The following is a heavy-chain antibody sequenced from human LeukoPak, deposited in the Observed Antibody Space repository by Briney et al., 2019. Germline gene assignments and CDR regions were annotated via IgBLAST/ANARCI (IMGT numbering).Heavy chain of an antibody. CDR1: GFTFSTYW. CDR3: ARNLWSGYQYYYYYGMDV. D-gene: IGHD3-3*01. CDR2: ISSSSSYI. J-gene: IGHJ6*02. V-gene: IGHV3-21*01. Sequence: GGSLRLSCAASGFTFSTYWMSWVRQAPGKGLEWVSSISSSSSYIYYADSVKGRFTISRDNAKNSLYLQMNSLRAEDTAVYYCARNLWSGYQYYYYYGMDVWGQGTTVTVSS.